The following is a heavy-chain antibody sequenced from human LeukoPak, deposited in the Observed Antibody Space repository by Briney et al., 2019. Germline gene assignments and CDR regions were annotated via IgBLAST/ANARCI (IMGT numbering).Heavy chain of an antibody. Sequence: GSLRLSCAASGFTFNNHDMHWVRQAPGKGLEWVAGISYDGRNKYYADSVKGRFTISRDNSKNTLNLQMNSLRTEDTAVYYCAKPRDIDSWAFDVWGQGTMVTVS. V-gene: IGHV3-30*18. CDR3: AKPRDIDSWAFDV. CDR1: GFTFNNHD. CDR2: ISYDGRNK. D-gene: IGHD2-15*01. J-gene: IGHJ3*01.